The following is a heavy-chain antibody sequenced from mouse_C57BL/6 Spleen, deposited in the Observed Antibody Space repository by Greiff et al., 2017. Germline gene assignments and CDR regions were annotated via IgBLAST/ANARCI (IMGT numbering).Heavy chain of an antibody. V-gene: IGHV1-64*01. J-gene: IGHJ2*01. CDR3: ARSLNWDVDDY. Sequence: QVQLQQPGAELVKPGASVKLSCKASGYTLTSYWMHWVKQRPGQGLEWIGMIHPNSGSTNYNEKFKSKATLTVDKSSSTAYMQLSSLTSEDSAVYYCARSLNWDVDDYWGQGTTLTVSS. D-gene: IGHD4-1*01. CDR1: GYTLTSYW. CDR2: IHPNSGST.